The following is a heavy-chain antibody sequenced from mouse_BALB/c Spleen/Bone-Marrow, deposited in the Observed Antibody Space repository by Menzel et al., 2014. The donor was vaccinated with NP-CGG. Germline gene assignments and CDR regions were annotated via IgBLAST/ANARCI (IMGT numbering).Heavy chain of an antibody. D-gene: IGHD2-3*01. CDR2: IYPGDGDT. J-gene: IGHJ4*01. CDR1: GYAFSSSW. V-gene: IGHV1-82*01. Sequence: VQLQQSGPELVKPGASVKISCKASGYAFSSSWMNWVKQRPGQGLEWVGRIYPGDGDTKYNRKFKGKATLTADKSSSTAYMQLSSLTSVDSAVYFCARSDGYRDMDYWGQGTSVTVSS. CDR3: ARSDGYRDMDY.